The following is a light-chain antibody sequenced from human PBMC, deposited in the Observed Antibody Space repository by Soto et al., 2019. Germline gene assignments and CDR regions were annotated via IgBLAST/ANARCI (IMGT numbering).Light chain of an antibody. Sequence: QPVLTQPPSVSEAPGQRVTISCTGSSSNIGAGYEAHWYQQVPGTAPKLLIYENNNRPSGVPDRFSGSKSGTSASLAITGLQAEDEAEYYCQSYDSSLSGYVFGTGTQLTV. CDR3: QSYDSSLSGYV. J-gene: IGLJ1*01. CDR2: ENN. CDR1: SSNIGAGYE. V-gene: IGLV1-40*01.